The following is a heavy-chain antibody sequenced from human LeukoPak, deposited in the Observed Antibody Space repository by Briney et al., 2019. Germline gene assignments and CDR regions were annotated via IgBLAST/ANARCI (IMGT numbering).Heavy chain of an antibody. CDR3: AKDGSTTDMDV. V-gene: IGHV3-33*06. D-gene: IGHD2/OR15-2a*01. CDR1: GFTFSNYG. Sequence: GGSLRLSCAASGFTFSNYGMHWVRQAPGKGLEWVAVIWYDGSDNYYADSVKGRFTISRDNSKNTLYLQMNSLRAEDTAVYYCAKDGSTTDMDVWGKGTTVTVSS. J-gene: IGHJ6*03. CDR2: IWYDGSDN.